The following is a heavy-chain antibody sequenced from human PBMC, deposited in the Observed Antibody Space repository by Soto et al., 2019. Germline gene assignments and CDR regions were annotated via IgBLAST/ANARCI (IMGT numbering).Heavy chain of an antibody. V-gene: IGHV3-15*01. Sequence: EVPLVESGRGLVKPGGSLRLSCEASGFSFTKAWMSWVRQAPGKGLEYIGRFKSMTDGGATDYAAPVKGRFTISRDDSENTLYLLMNSLKTEDTGVYYCTPDRRHDSSPFMDVWGQGTTVTVSS. D-gene: IGHD6-13*01. CDR2: FKSMTDGGAT. CDR1: GFSFTKAW. J-gene: IGHJ6*02. CDR3: TPDRRHDSSPFMDV.